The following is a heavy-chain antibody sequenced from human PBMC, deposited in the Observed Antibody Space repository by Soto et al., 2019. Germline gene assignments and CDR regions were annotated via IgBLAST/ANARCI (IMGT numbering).Heavy chain of an antibody. Sequence: SETLSLTCLVSGFTTSSTYSWGWIRQPTGQGLEWIGSISHSGTTSYSPSLPSRVSISVDTSKNQVSLKLTSVTAADTAVYFCARVTMVIRDSDHFGVDVWGHGTTVTVSS. CDR1: GFTTSSTYS. J-gene: IGHJ6*02. V-gene: IGHV4-38-2*02. CDR3: ARVTMVIRDSDHFGVDV. CDR2: ISHSGTT. D-gene: IGHD4-17*01.